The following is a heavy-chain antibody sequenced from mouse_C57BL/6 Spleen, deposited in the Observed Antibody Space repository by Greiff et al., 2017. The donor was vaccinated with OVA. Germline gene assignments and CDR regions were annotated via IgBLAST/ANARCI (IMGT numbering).Heavy chain of an antibody. J-gene: IGHJ1*03. CDR3: ARSRYSNYFWYFDV. D-gene: IGHD2-5*01. CDR1: GFTFSDYG. V-gene: IGHV5-17*01. Sequence: EVKLMESGGGLVKPGGSLKLSCAASGFTFSDYGMHWVRQAPEKGLEWVAYISSGSSTIYYADTVKGRFTISRDNAKNTLFLQMNSLRSEDTAMYYCARSRYSNYFWYFDVWGTGTTVTVSS. CDR2: ISSGSSTI.